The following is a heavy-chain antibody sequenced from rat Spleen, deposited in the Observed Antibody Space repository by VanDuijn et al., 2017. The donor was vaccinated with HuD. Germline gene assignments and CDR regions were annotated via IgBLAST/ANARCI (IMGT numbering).Heavy chain of an antibody. J-gene: IGHJ2*01. CDR1: GFTFSNYG. CDR3: ARRHYGYTDYFDY. V-gene: IGHV5-29*01. CDR2: ISSDGGRN. Sequence: EVQLVESGGGLVQPGRSMKLSCAASGFTFSNYGMAWVRQAPTKGLEWVATISSDGGRNFYRDSVKGRFTISRDNAKSTLSLQMDSLRSEDTATYYCARRHYGYTDYFDYWGQGVMVTVSS. D-gene: IGHD1-9*01.